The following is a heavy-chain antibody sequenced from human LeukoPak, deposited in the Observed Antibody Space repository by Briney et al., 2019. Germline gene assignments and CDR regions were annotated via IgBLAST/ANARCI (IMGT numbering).Heavy chain of an antibody. CDR3: ARDHLYNVYDFWSGYYQRDYYYYMDV. V-gene: IGHV1-18*01. Sequence: ASVRVSCKASHSNSAITWVRQAPGQGLEWMGWISPYNGNTNYAQKLQGRVTMTTDTSTSTAYMELRSLRSDDTAVYYCARDHLYNVYDFWSGYYQRDYYYYMDVWGKGTTVTVSS. CDR2: ISPYNGNT. D-gene: IGHD3-3*01. CDR1: HSNSA. J-gene: IGHJ6*03.